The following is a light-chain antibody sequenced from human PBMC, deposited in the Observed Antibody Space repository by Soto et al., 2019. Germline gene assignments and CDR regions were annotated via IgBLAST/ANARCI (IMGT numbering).Light chain of an antibody. J-gene: IGKJ5*01. CDR2: DSS. V-gene: IGKV3-15*01. CDR3: QQYHNWPMT. CDR1: HGVSSY. Sequence: EVVFTQSPATLALSPGERATLSCRASHGVSSYLAWYQQKPGQAPRLLIYDSSTRATGIPAGFSGSGSGTEFTLTISSLQSEDFAVYYCQQYHNWPMTFGQGTRLEIK.